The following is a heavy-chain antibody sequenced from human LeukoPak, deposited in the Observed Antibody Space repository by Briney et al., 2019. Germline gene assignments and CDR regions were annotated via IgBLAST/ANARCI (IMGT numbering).Heavy chain of an antibody. Sequence: SASLSLTCAVSGGSISSGGYSWGWLRQPAGKGLEWIGYIEHSVSTYYYPSLKSRVTISVDRSKSQFSLKLSSVTAADTAVYYCARVKSGDSSGYSGILFDPWGPGTLVTV. CDR2: IEHSVST. J-gene: IGHJ5*02. CDR1: GGSISSGGYS. CDR3: ARVKSGDSSGYSGILFDP. D-gene: IGHD3-22*01. V-gene: IGHV4-30-2*01.